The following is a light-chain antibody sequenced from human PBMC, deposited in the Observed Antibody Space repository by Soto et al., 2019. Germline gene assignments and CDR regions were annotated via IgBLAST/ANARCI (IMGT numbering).Light chain of an antibody. CDR3: RSYTSCSPPYV. V-gene: IGLV2-14*03. J-gene: IGLJ1*01. Sequence: QSALTQPASVSGSPGQSIAISCTGTSTDIGGYNYVSWYQHHPGKAPKLMLYDVTNRPSGVSNRFAGSKSGNTASLTISGLQAEDESDYYCRSYTSCSPPYVFGTVTKLTVL. CDR2: DVT. CDR1: STDIGGYNY.